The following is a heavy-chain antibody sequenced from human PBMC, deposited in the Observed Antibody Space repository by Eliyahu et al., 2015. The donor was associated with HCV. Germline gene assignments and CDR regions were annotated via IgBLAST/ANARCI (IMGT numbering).Heavy chain of an antibody. D-gene: IGHD1-14*01. CDR1: GFTFTSAW. J-gene: IGHJ4*02. CDR2: IKSKADGETA. Sequence: EVHLVESGGNLVKPGGSLRLSCAASGFTFTSAWMTWVRQAPGKGLEWVGRIKSKADGETADYAAPLTGRFSLSRDDSENTVYLQMNSLKTDDTGVYYCAAGSPLAYWGQGTLVTVSS. V-gene: IGHV3-15*01. CDR3: AAGSPLAY.